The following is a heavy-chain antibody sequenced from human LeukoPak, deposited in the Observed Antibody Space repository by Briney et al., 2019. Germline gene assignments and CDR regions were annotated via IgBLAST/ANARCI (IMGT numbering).Heavy chain of an antibody. Sequence: GGSLRLSCAASGFTFSSYSMNWVRQAPGKGLEWVSSISSSNSYIYYADSVKGRFTISRDNAKNSLYLQMNSLRAEDTAVYYCARGFVAQLIYGMDVWGQGTMVTVSS. V-gene: IGHV3-21*01. CDR1: GFTFSSYS. D-gene: IGHD2-15*01. CDR3: ARGFVAQLIYGMDV. J-gene: IGHJ6*02. CDR2: ISSSNSYI.